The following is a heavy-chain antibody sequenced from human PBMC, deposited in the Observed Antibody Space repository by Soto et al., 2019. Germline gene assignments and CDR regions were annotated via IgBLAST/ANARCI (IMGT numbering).Heavy chain of an antibody. Sequence: QITLKESGPTLVRPTQTLTLTCAFSGFSLSTSRVGVGWLRQPPGKALEWLAVIYWADSKHYSPSLRSRLTITKDTSKNQVVLTMPNMDPMDTGTYYCAHKGPDYLPLDYWGQGTLVTVSS. V-gene: IGHV2-5*02. CDR3: AHKGPDYLPLDY. J-gene: IGHJ4*02. D-gene: IGHD3-10*01. CDR1: GFSLSTSRVG. CDR2: IYWADSK.